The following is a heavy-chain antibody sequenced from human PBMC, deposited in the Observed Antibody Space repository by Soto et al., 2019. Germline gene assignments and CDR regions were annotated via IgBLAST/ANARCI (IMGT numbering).Heavy chain of an antibody. Sequence: SETLSLTCTVSGGSISSSSYYWGWIRQPPGKGLEWIGSIYYSGSTYYNPSLKSRVTISVATSKNQFSLKLSSVTAADTAVYYCASNKYYDYVWGSYRYYFDYWGQGTLVTVSS. CDR3: ASNKYYDYVWGSYRYYFDY. CDR1: GGSISSSSYY. V-gene: IGHV4-39*01. D-gene: IGHD3-16*02. J-gene: IGHJ4*02. CDR2: IYYSGST.